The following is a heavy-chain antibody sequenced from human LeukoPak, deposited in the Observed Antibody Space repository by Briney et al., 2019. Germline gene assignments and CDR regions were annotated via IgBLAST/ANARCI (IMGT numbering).Heavy chain of an antibody. CDR1: GGSISSYY. D-gene: IGHD3-22*01. CDR2: IYYSGST. J-gene: IGHJ3*02. Sequence: SETLSLTCTVSGGSISSYYWSWIRQPPGKGLEWIGYIYYSGSTNYIPSLKSRVTISVDTSKNQFSLKLSSVTAADTAVYYCARAPYYYDSSGYYSTRGAFDIWGQGTMVTVSS. V-gene: IGHV4-59*01. CDR3: ARAPYYYDSSGYYSTRGAFDI.